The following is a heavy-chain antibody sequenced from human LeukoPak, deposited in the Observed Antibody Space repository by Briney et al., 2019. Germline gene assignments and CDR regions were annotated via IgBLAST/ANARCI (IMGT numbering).Heavy chain of an antibody. Sequence: GGSLRLSCAASGFTFSSYGMSWVRQAPGKGLEWVSAISGSGGSTYYADSVKGRFTISRDNSKNTLYLQMNSLRAEDTAVYYCAKDYGDYGGFDYWGQGTLVTVSS. D-gene: IGHD4-17*01. V-gene: IGHV3-23*01. CDR2: ISGSGGST. CDR1: GFTFSSYG. CDR3: AKDYGDYGGFDY. J-gene: IGHJ4*02.